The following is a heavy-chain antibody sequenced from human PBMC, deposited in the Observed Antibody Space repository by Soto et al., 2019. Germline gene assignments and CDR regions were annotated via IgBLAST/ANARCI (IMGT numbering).Heavy chain of an antibody. CDR3: ARDINSYDSSGYQDY. V-gene: IGHV3-48*03. CDR2: ISTSGNTI. CDR1: GFTFSTYE. Sequence: EVQLVESGGGLVQPGGSLRLSCSASGFTFSTYEMNWVRQAPGKGLEWVSYISTSGNTIHYADSVKGRFNISRDNAKNSLYLQMNRLRAEDTAVYYCARDINSYDSSGYQDYWGQGALVTVSS. D-gene: IGHD3-22*01. J-gene: IGHJ4*02.